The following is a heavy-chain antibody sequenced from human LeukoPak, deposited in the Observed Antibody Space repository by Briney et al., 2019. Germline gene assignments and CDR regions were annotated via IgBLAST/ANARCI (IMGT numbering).Heavy chain of an antibody. CDR2: MHTSGST. J-gene: IGHJ3*02. D-gene: IGHD5-12*01. CDR3: ARDLLHRGYAFDI. CDR1: GGSISSGSYC. Sequence: KTSETLSLTCTVSGGSISSGSYCWSWIRQPAGKGLEWIGHMHTSGSTNYNPSLKSRVTLSVDTSKNQFSLNLTSVTAADTAVYYCARDLLHRGYAFDIWGQGTMVTVSS. V-gene: IGHV4-61*09.